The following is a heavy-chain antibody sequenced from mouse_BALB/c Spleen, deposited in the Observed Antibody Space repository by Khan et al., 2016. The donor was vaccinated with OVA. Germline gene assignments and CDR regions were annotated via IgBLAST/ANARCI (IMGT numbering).Heavy chain of an antibody. CDR2: INPSDGDS. Sequence: VQLQQSGTELVKPGASVRLSCKASGYTFTSYYMYWVKQRPGQGLEWIGEINPSDGDSNFNVNFKSKPTLTVDKSSTTAYMQLSSLTSEDTAVYYCTRSGYGTFAYWGQGTLVTVSA. CDR3: TRSGYGTFAY. CDR1: GYTFTSYY. V-gene: IGHV1-53*01. J-gene: IGHJ3*01. D-gene: IGHD4-1*01.